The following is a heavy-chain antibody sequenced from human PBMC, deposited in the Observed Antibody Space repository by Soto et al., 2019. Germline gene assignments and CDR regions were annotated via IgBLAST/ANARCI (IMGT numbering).Heavy chain of an antibody. CDR3: ARLAAPLYYYGSGASWFDP. J-gene: IGHJ5*02. CDR2: IYYSGST. Sequence: SETLSLTCTVSGGSISSSSYYWGWIRQPPGKGLEWIGSIYYSGSTYYNPSLKSRVTISVDKSKNQFSLKLSSVTAADTAVYYCARLAAPLYYYGSGASWFDPWGQGTLVTVSS. CDR1: GGSISSSSYY. D-gene: IGHD3-10*01. V-gene: IGHV4-39*01.